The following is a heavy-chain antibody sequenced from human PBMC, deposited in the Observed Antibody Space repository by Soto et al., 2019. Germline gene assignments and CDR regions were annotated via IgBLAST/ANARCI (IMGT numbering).Heavy chain of an antibody. J-gene: IGHJ6*02. V-gene: IGHV3-15*07. CDR3: TQFSSSSSYYYYYGMDV. CDR2: IKSKTDGGTT. CDR1: GFTFSNAW. Sequence: GGSLSLSCAASGFTFSNAWMNWVRQAPGKGLEWVGRIKSKTDGGTTDYAAPVKGRFTISRDDSKNTLYLQMNSLKTEDTAVYYCTQFSSSSSYYYYYGMDVWGQGTTVTVSS. D-gene: IGHD6-6*01.